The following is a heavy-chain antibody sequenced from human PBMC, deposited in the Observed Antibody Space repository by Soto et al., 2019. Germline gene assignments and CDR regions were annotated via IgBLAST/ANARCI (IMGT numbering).Heavy chain of an antibody. D-gene: IGHD3-3*01. J-gene: IGHJ4*02. CDR3: ARGITIFGVVYFDY. V-gene: IGHV3-66*01. CDR1: GFTVSSNY. CDR2: IYSGGST. Sequence: GGSLRLSCAASGFTVSSNYMSWVRQAPGKGLEWVSVIYSGGSTYYADSVKGRFTISRDNSKNTLYLQMNSLRAEDTAVYYCARGITIFGVVYFDYWGQGTLVTVSS.